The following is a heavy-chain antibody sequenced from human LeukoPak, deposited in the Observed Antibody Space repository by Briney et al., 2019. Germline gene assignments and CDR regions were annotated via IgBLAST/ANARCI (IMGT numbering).Heavy chain of an antibody. D-gene: IGHD1-1*01. CDR2: ISYDGTNK. CDR1: GFIFSSYD. J-gene: IGHJ4*02. V-gene: IGHV3-30*14. CDR3: ASGRWNDGIAK. Sequence: GGSLRLSCVASGFIFSSYDMHWVRQAPGKGLEWVAVISYDGTNKYYPDSVKGRFTISRDNSKNTLYLQMNSLRAEDTAVYYCASGRWNDGIAKWGQGTLVTVSS.